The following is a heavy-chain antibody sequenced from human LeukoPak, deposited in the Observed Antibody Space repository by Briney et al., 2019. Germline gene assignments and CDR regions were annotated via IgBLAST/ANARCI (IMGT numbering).Heavy chain of an antibody. J-gene: IGHJ4*02. CDR2: VSDSGDST. D-gene: IGHD3-10*01. CDR1: EFTFSSYT. CDR3: AKYYYGSGSPIFDY. Sequence: AGGSLRLSCAASEFTFSSYTMNWVRQAPGKGLEWISTVSDSGDSTYYADSVKGRFTISRDNSKNTLYLQMNNLRAEDTAVYYCAKYYYGSGSPIFDYWGQGTLVTVSS. V-gene: IGHV3-23*01.